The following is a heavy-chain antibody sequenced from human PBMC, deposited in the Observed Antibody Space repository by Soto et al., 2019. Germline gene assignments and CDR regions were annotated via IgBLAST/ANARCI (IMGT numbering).Heavy chain of an antibody. CDR1: GFTFSSYA. V-gene: IGHV3-23*01. D-gene: IGHD4-17*01. Sequence: SCAASGFTFSSYAIIWVRQAPGNRLECVSGLYGSSGGIHYADSVSGRSSISRDNYENSVYLPMHSLRDEDTPVHDCAKDAVAGDGVWLAEYWGQGTVVTV. J-gene: IGHJ4*02. CDR2: LYGSSGGI. CDR3: AKDAVAGDGVWLAEY.